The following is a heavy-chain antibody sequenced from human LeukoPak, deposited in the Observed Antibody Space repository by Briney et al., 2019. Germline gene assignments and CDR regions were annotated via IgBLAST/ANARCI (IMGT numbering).Heavy chain of an antibody. J-gene: IGHJ4*02. Sequence: TGGSPRLSCAASGFTFSSCAMNWVRQAPGKGLEWVSLISGSGDSIHYADSLKGRFTISRDNSKNTLYLHMTSLRAEDTAVYYCAKDRYYGSGSYYRGLDYWGQGTLVTVSS. D-gene: IGHD3-10*01. V-gene: IGHV3-23*01. CDR2: ISGSGDSI. CDR1: GFTFSSCA. CDR3: AKDRYYGSGSYYRGLDY.